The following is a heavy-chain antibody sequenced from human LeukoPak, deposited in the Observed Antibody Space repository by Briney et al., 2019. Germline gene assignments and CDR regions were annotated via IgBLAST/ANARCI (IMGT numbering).Heavy chain of an antibody. CDR2: ISHDGKKK. Sequence: GGSLRLSCAVSGFNFSCFAMHWFRQAPGKGLEWVAVISHDGKKKYHADSVKGRFSISRDDSKNTLYLQMNSLTAEDTAVYFCARVLGAGTFDSWGQGALVTVSS. V-gene: IGHV3-30*04. CDR1: GFNFSCFA. J-gene: IGHJ4*02. D-gene: IGHD1-26*01. CDR3: ARVLGAGTFDS.